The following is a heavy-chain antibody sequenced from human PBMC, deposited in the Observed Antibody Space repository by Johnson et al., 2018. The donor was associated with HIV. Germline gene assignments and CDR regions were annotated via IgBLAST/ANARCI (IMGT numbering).Heavy chain of an antibody. CDR2: ISSNGGST. Sequence: VQLVESGGGLVQPGGSLRLSCAASGFTFSSYAMHWVRQAPGKGLEFVSSISSNGGSTFYANSVKGRFTISRDNSKNTLYLQMGSLRAEDMAVYYCARSPFIAAAGTNAFHIWGQGTMVTVSS. D-gene: IGHD6-13*01. CDR1: GFTFSSYA. CDR3: ARSPFIAAAGTNAFHI. V-gene: IGHV3-64*01. J-gene: IGHJ3*02.